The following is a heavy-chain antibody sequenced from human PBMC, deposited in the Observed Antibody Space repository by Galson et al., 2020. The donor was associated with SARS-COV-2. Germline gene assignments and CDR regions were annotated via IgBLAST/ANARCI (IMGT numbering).Heavy chain of an antibody. CDR2: INHSGGT. Sequence: SQASETLSLTCAVYGGSFSDHHWSWIRQPPGKGLEWIGEINHSGGTEYNPSLKTRVTISIDTSEKHFSLRLTSVTAADTAVYYCARGHLGYSDYWSFDYCGQGTLVTVSS. CDR1: GGSFSDHH. J-gene: IGHJ4*02. V-gene: IGHV4-34*01. D-gene: IGHD4-17*01. CDR3: ARGHLGYSDYWSFDY.